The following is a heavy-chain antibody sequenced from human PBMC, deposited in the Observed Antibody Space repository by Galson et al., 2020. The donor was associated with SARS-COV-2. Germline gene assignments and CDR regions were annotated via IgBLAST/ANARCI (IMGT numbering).Heavy chain of an antibody. D-gene: IGHD3-22*01. CDR1: GGSISSGGYY. Sequence: SETLSLTCTVSGGSISSGGYYWSWIRQHTGQGLDWIGYIYYSATTYYNPSLQTRITIPVDTSKNYFSLKLRPVTAADTAVYYCARAPITKIVVVDAFDVWGQGTMVTVSS. CDR3: ARAPITKIVVVDAFDV. J-gene: IGHJ3*01. V-gene: IGHV4-31*03. CDR2: IYYSATT.